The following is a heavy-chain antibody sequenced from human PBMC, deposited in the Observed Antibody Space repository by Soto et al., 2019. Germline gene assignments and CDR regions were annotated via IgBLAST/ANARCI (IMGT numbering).Heavy chain of an antibody. CDR2: ISAYNGNT. D-gene: IGHD6-13*01. CDR3: ARDPKAAAGILPHPLGPNYYYYSGMDV. CDR1: GYTFTSYG. V-gene: IGHV1-18*01. Sequence: ASVKVSCKASGYTFTSYGISWVRQAPGQGLEWMGWISAYNGNTNYAQNLQARVTITTDTSTSTAYMELRSVRSDATAVYDCARDPKAAAGILPHPLGPNYYYYSGMDVWAQGTTVTVSS. J-gene: IGHJ6*02.